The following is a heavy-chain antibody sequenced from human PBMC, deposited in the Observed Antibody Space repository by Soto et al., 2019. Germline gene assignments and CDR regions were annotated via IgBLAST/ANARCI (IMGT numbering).Heavy chain of an antibody. J-gene: IGHJ4*02. Sequence: PGESLKISCKIAGYKFTSHWVAWVRQTPGKGLEWMGIIYPGDSDTRYSPSFQGQVTISADKSISTAYLQWSSLKASDTAMYYCARDRLRGYDSSGFYSWGQGTMVTVSS. V-gene: IGHV5-51*01. CDR2: IYPGDSDT. CDR3: ARDRLRGYDSSGFYS. D-gene: IGHD3-22*01. CDR1: GYKFTSHW.